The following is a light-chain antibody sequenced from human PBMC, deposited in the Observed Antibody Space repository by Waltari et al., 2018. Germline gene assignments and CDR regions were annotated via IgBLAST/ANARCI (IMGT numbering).Light chain of an antibody. CDR2: RNN. V-gene: IGLV1-47*01. Sequence: QSVLSQPPSASGTPGQRVPTSCSGSNSNIGNNLVYRYHQPPGTAPKLLIYRNNQRPSGVPDRFSGSKSGTSASLAISGLRSEDEADYYCASWDGSLGGVIFGGGTKLTVL. CDR1: NSNIGNNL. CDR3: ASWDGSLGGVI. J-gene: IGLJ2*01.